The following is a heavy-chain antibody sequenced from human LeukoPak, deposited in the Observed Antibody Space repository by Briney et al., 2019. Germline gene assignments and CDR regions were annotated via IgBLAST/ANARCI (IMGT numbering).Heavy chain of an antibody. CDR1: GLTFSRYA. CDR2: ISGSGTIT. V-gene: IGHV3-23*01. D-gene: IGHD6-6*01. CDR3: AILTTHSSSSQFDY. Sequence: QPGGSLRLSCAASGLTFSRYAMSWVRQAPGKGLEWVSAISGSGTITYYADSVKGRFTISRYNSKDTLYLQMNSLRAEDTAIYFCAILTTHSSSSQFDYWGQGALVTVSS. J-gene: IGHJ4*02.